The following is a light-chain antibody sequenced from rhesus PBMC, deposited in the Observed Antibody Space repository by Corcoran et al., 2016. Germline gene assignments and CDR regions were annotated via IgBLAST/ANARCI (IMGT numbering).Light chain of an antibody. J-gene: IGKJ1*01. CDR3: QHGYGITPT. V-gene: IGKV1-25*01. Sequence: DIQMTQSPSSLSASVGDRVTITCQASQAISNNLAWYQQKPGKIPKLLIDKASTLQIGVPSRFSGSGSGTDYTLTSSSLQPEDFATYYCQHGYGITPTFGQGTKVEIK. CDR1: QAISNN. CDR2: KAS.